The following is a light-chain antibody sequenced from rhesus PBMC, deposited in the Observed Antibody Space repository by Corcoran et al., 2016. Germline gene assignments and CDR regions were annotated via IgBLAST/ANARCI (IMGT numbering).Light chain of an antibody. Sequence: DIQMTQSPSSLSASVGDRVTVTCRASQGINKELSWYQQKPGKAPTLLIYAASSLQSGVSSRFSDNGSGTDYPLTISSLQPEDVATFYCLQDHTTPWTFGHGTKVEIK. V-gene: IGKV1-94*01. CDR3: LQDHTTPWT. J-gene: IGKJ1*01. CDR2: AAS. CDR1: QGINKE.